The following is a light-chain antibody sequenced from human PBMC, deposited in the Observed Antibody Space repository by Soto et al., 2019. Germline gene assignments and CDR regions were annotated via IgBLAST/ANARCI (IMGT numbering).Light chain of an antibody. CDR1: SSDVGDYNF. Sequence: QSALTQPASVSGSPGQSITISCTGTSSDVGDYNFVSWYQQHPGKAPKLMIYEVSNRPSGVSNRFSGSKSGNTASLTISGLQAVDEADYYCGSYTSSSTLEVFGTGTKVTVL. CDR3: GSYTSSSTLEV. V-gene: IGLV2-14*01. CDR2: EVS. J-gene: IGLJ1*01.